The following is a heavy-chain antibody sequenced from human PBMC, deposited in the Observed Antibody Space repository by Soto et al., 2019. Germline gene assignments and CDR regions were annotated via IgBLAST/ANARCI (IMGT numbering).Heavy chain of an antibody. D-gene: IGHD5-18*01. CDR2: IYYSGST. CDR1: GGSISSYY. Sequence: SETLSLTCTVSGGSISSYYWSWIRQPPGKGLEWIGYIYYSGSTNYNPSLKSRVTISVDTSKNQFSLKLSSVTAADTAVYYCARDQPAMGPYYYYYGMDVWGQGTTVTVSS. J-gene: IGHJ6*02. V-gene: IGHV4-59*01. CDR3: ARDQPAMGPYYYYYGMDV.